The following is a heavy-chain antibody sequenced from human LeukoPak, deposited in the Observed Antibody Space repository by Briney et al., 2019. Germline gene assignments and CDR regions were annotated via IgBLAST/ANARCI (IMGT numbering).Heavy chain of an antibody. V-gene: IGHV4-34*12. CDR3: ARGPAAVHP. CDR1: GYSLTNHY. J-gene: IGHJ5*02. Sequence: SETLSLTCAVSGYSLTNHYWIWIRQPPGKGLEWMGEILHTGSTNYNPSFRSRVTISIDTSKNQFFLPLPAVTPPDTAVYFCARGPAAVHPWGQGTLVTVSS. CDR2: ILHTGST. D-gene: IGHD6-13*01.